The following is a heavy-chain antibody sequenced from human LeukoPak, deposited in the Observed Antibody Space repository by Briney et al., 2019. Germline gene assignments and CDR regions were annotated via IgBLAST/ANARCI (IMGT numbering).Heavy chain of an antibody. CDR3: AKDSKLGGAFDI. V-gene: IGHV3-30*18. CDR2: ISYDGSNK. CDR1: GFTFSSYG. D-gene: IGHD3-3*01. Sequence: PGGSLRLSCAASGFTFSSYGTHWVRQAPGKGLEWVAVISYDGSNKYYADSVKGRFTISRDNSKNTLYLQMNSLRAEDTAVYYCAKDSKLGGAFDIWGQGTMVTVSS. J-gene: IGHJ3*02.